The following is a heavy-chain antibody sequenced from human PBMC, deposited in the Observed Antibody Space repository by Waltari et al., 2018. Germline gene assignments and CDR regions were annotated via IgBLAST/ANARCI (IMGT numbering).Heavy chain of an antibody. CDR3: ASDGMDGGYVDY. V-gene: IGHV1-3*01. CDR1: GYTFTSYA. J-gene: IGHJ4*02. D-gene: IGHD1-1*01. CDR2: INAGNGNT. Sequence: QVQLVQSGAEVKKPGASVKVSCKASGYTFTSYAMHWVRQAPGQRLEWMGWINAGNGNTKYSQKCQGRVTITRETAAGTSYMELSSLRAEDTAVYYCASDGMDGGYVDYWGQGTLVTVSA.